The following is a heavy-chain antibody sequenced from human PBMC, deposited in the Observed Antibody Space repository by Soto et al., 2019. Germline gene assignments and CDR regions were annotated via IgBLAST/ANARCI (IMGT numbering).Heavy chain of an antibody. CDR2: ISYDGSNK. Sequence: PGGSLRLSCAASGFTFRSYGMHWVRQAPGKGLEWVAVISYDGSNKYYADSVKGRFTISRDNSKNTLYLQMNSLRAEDTAVYYCAKGGVGSTSNAFDIRGQGTMVTVSS. CDR1: GFTFRSYG. CDR3: AKGGVGSTSNAFDI. J-gene: IGHJ3*02. D-gene: IGHD1-26*01. V-gene: IGHV3-30*18.